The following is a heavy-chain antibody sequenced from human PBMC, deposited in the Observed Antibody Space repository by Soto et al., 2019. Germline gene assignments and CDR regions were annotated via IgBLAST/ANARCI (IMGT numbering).Heavy chain of an antibody. CDR2: IYYSGST. CDR1: GGSVSSGSYY. CDR3: ARGDYGGKSAY. J-gene: IGHJ4*02. D-gene: IGHD4-17*01. Sequence: QVQLQEPGPGLVKPSETLSLTCTVSGGSVSSGSYYWSWIRQPPGKGLEWIGYIYYSGSTNYNPSLKSRVTISVDTSKHQVSLKLSSVTAADTAVYYWARGDYGGKSAYWGQGTLVTVSS. V-gene: IGHV4-61*01.